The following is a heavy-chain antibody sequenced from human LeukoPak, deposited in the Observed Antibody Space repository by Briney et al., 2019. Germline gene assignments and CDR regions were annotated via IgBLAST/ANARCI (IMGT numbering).Heavy chain of an antibody. D-gene: IGHD5-24*01. V-gene: IGHV3-30*04. CDR2: ISYDGSNK. CDR3: ARAGDGYNEATGAFDI. J-gene: IGHJ3*02. CDR1: GFTFSSYA. Sequence: GGSLRLSCAASGFTFSSYAMHWVRQAPGKGLEWVAVISYDGSNKYYADSVKGRFTISRDDSKNTLYLQMNSLRAEDTAVYYCARAGDGYNEATGAFDIWGQGTMVTVSS.